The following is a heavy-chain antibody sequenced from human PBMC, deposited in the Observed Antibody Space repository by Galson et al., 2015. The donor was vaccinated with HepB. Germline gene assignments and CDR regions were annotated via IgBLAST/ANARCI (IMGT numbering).Heavy chain of an antibody. CDR1: GPAFSSHG. CDR3: ARYYGDYRAFDY. V-gene: IGHV3-33*01. J-gene: IGHJ4*02. CDR2: IWFDGNKD. D-gene: IGHD4-17*01. Sequence: SLRLSCAASGPAFSSHGMHWVRQAPGKGLEWVALIWFDGNKDYYADSVKGRFTISRDNSNNMLYLQMNNLRVEDTAVYYCARYYGDYRAFDYWGQGTLVSVSS.